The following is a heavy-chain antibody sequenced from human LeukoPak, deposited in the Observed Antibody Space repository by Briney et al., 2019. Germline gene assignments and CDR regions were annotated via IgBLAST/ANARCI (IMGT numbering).Heavy chain of an antibody. D-gene: IGHD5-24*01. CDR2: IIPIFGTA. CDR3: ARGAARMVEMGTIISFEY. J-gene: IGHJ4*02. V-gene: IGHV1-69*13. CDR1: GGTFSSYA. Sequence: GASVKVSCKASGGTFSSYAISWVRQAPGQGLEWMGGIIPIFGTANYAQKFQGRVTITADESTSTAYMELSSLRSEDTAVYYCARGAARMVEMGTIISFEYWGQGTLVTVSS.